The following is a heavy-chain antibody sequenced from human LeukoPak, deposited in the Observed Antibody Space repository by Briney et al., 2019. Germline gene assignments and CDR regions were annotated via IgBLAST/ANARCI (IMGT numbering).Heavy chain of an antibody. CDR1: GYTFTNYW. J-gene: IGHJ4*02. V-gene: IGHV5-51*03. D-gene: IGHD2/OR15-2a*01. CDR3: ARAGYSNRWDGVDY. Sequence: GESLKISCTGSGYTFTNYWIGWVRQRPGQGLEFMGIIYPGDSDTRYSPSFQGQVTISVDKSINTAYLQWSSLKASDSAVYYCARAGYSNRWDGVDYWGQGTLVTVSS. CDR2: IYPGDSDT.